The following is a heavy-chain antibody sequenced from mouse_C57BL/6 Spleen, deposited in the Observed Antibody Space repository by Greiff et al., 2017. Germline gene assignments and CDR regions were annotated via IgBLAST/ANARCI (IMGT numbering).Heavy chain of an antibody. V-gene: IGHV6-3*01. CDR2: ISLTSDNYAT. CDR3: TCGDWESGYARDY. D-gene: IGHD1-3*01. Sequence: EVQLVEPGGGLVQPGGSMKLSCVASGFTFSNYWMNWVRQSPEKGLEWVAQISLTSDNYATHYAESVKGKFTISRDDAKSSIYLQMNNLRAEDTGIYYYTCGDWESGYARDYWGQGTSVTVSS. CDR1: GFTFSNYW. J-gene: IGHJ4*01.